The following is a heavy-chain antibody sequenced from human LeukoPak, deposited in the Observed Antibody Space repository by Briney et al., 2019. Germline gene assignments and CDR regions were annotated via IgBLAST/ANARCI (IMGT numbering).Heavy chain of an antibody. D-gene: IGHD5-24*01. J-gene: IGHJ5*02. CDR2: ISSSTI. Sequence: GGSLRLSCAASGFTFSSYSMNWVRQAPGKGLEWVSYISSSTIYYADSVKGRFTISRDNAKNSLYLQMNSLRDEDTAVYYCARDTMATIPNWFDPWGQGTLVTVSS. CDR3: ARDTMATIPNWFDP. CDR1: GFTFSSYS. V-gene: IGHV3-48*02.